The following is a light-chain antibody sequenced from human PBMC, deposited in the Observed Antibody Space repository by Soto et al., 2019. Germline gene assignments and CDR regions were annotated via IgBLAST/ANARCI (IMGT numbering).Light chain of an antibody. CDR3: QQYDTYPFT. CDR2: ATS. CDR1: QGLSSY. V-gene: IGKV1-8*01. Sequence: AIRMTQSPSSLSASAGDKVTITCRASQGLSSYLAWFQKKPGRPPKLLMSATSTLQSDVPSRFSGSGSGLNFSLTFGCLHSQDFATYYCQQYDTYPFTFGQWTHVEIK. J-gene: IGKJ1*01.